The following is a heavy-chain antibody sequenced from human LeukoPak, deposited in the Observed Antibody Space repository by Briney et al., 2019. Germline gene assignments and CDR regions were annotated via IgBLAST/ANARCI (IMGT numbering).Heavy chain of an antibody. V-gene: IGHV1-3*01. CDR1: GYTFTSYA. D-gene: IGHD6-6*01. CDR2: INAGNGNT. J-gene: IGHJ6*03. Sequence: ASAKVSCKASGYTFTSYAMHWVRQAPGQRLEWMGWINAGNGNTKYSQKFQGRVTMTRDTSTSTVYMELSSLRSEDTAVYYCARDSRAREYSSSSKDYYMDVWGKGTTVTVSS. CDR3: ARDSRAREYSSSSKDYYMDV.